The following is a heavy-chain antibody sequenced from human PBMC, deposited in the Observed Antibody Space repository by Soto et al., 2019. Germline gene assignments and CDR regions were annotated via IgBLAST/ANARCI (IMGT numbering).Heavy chain of an antibody. Sequence: PSETLSLTCTVCGAPITINYWSWIRQAPGKGLEWIGYIYYSGSTTYNPSLKSRVTMSADTSKDQLSLKLNSVTAADTAVYYCASDAGGTYDHWGPRILVAVSS. J-gene: IGHJ4*01. CDR2: IYYSGST. V-gene: IGHV4-59*01. CDR3: ASDAGGTYDH. CDR1: GAPITINY. D-gene: IGHD2-15*01.